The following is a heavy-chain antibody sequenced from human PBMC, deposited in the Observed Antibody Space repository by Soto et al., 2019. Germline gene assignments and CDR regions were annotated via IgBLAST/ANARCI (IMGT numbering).Heavy chain of an antibody. Sequence: SETLSLTCTVSGGSISSSSYYWGWIRQPPGKGLEWIGSIYYSGSTYYNPSLKSRVTISVDTSKNQFSLKLSSVTAADTAVYYCAREGGAGIAAAGLIDYWGQGTLVTVSS. V-gene: IGHV4-39*02. CDR1: GGSISSSSYY. D-gene: IGHD6-13*01. CDR3: AREGGAGIAAAGLIDY. J-gene: IGHJ4*02. CDR2: IYYSGST.